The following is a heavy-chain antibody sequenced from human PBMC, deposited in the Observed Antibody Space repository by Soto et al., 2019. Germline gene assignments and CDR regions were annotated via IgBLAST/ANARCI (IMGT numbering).Heavy chain of an antibody. Sequence: PSETLSLTCTVSGGSISSGDYYWSWIRQPPGKGLEWIGYIYYSGSTYYNPSLKSRVTISVDTSKNQFSLKLSSVTAADTAVYYCARGGDCSSTSCYYNWFDPWGQGTLVTVSS. CDR3: ARGGDCSSTSCYYNWFDP. J-gene: IGHJ5*02. CDR1: GGSISSGDYY. D-gene: IGHD2-2*01. V-gene: IGHV4-30-4*01. CDR2: IYYSGST.